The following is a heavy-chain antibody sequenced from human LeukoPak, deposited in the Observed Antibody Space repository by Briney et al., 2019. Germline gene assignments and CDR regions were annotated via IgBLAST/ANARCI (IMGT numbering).Heavy chain of an antibody. Sequence: GGSLRLSCAASGFTFSRYEMSWVRQAPGEGLECVSYISSSGSTIYYADSVKGRFTISRDNAKNSLYLQMNSLRAEDTAVYYCARLPGTRSDYYYGMDVWGQGTTVTVSS. CDR2: ISSSGSTI. CDR1: GFTFSRYE. V-gene: IGHV3-48*03. D-gene: IGHD1-14*01. J-gene: IGHJ6*02. CDR3: ARLPGTRSDYYYGMDV.